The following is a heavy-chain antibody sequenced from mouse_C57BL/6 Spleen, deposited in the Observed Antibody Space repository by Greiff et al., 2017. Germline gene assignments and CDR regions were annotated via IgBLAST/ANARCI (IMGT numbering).Heavy chain of an antibody. V-gene: IGHV1-5*01. J-gene: IGHJ3*01. D-gene: IGHD2-4*01. CDR2: IYPGNSDT. CDR3: TRGDYDYPWFAY. CDR1: GYTFTSYW. Sequence: VQLQQSGTVLARPGASVKMSCKTSGYTFTSYWMHWVKQRPGQGLEWIGAIYPGNSDTSYNQKFTGKAKLTAVTSASTAYMELSSLTNEDSAVYYCTRGDYDYPWFAYWGQGTLVTVSA.